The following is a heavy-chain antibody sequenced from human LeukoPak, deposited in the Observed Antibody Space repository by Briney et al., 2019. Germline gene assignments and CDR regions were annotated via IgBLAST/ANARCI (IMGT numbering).Heavy chain of an antibody. V-gene: IGHV1-18*01. CDR1: GYTFTSYG. CDR3: ATTIRDYYDSSQPLGY. J-gene: IGHJ4*02. CDR2: ISAYNGNT. Sequence: ASVKVSCKASGYTFTSYGIRWVRQAPGQGLEWMGWISAYNGNTNYAQKLQGRVTMTTDTSTSTAYMELRSLRSDDTALYHCATTIRDYYDSSQPLGYWGQGTLVTVSS. D-gene: IGHD3-22*01.